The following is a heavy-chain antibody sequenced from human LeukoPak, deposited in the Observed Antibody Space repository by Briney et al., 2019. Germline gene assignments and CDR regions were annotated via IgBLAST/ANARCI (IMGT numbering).Heavy chain of an antibody. CDR2: INDSGST. V-gene: IGHV4-34*01. CDR3: ARGPYYDSSGYYPGD. Sequence: SETLALTCAVYGGSFSGYSWSWIRQPPGKGLEWIGEINDSGSTNYNPSLKGRVAISVDMSKNQFSLKLTSVTAADTAVYYCARGPYYDSSGYYPGDWGEGTLVTVSS. CDR1: GGSFSGYS. D-gene: IGHD3-22*01. J-gene: IGHJ4*02.